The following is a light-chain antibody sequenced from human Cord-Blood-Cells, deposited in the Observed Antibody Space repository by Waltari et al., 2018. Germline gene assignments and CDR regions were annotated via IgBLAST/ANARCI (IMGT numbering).Light chain of an antibody. CDR1: ALPTHY. J-gene: IGLJ1*01. CDR3: QSADSSVYV. CDR2: KDS. Sequence: SYELTQPPSVSVSPGQTARITCSGDALPTHYAYWYQQKPGQAPVLVIYKDSERPSGIPERFSGSSSGTTVTLTISGVQAEDEADYYCQSADSSVYVFGTGTKVTVL. V-gene: IGLV3-25*03.